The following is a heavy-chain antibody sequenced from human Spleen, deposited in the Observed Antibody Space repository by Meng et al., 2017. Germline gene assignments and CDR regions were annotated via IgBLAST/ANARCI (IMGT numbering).Heavy chain of an antibody. Sequence: QVQLQESGSGLVKPSQTLSLTCTVSGDSISSGAYYWSWVRQLPGRGLEWIGYTYHSGTAYYNPSLKSRVTISVDTSENQFSLSLSSVTAADTAVYYCARWYCSGGTCYFIDYWGQGTLVTVSS. V-gene: IGHV4-31*03. CDR1: GDSISSGAYY. D-gene: IGHD2-15*01. J-gene: IGHJ4*02. CDR2: TYHSGTA. CDR3: ARWYCSGGTCYFIDY.